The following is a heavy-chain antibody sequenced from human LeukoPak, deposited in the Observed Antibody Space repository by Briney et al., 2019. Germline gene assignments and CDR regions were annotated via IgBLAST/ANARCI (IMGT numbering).Heavy chain of an antibody. D-gene: IGHD6-6*01. CDR1: GFTFSSYW. Sequence: HTGGSLRLSCAASGFTFSSYWMSWVRQAPGKGLEWVANIKQDGSEKYYVDSVKGRFTISRDNAKNSLYLQMNSLRAEDTAVYYCARNEDSSSPWVFYWGQGTLVTVSS. CDR2: IKQDGSEK. J-gene: IGHJ4*02. V-gene: IGHV3-7*01. CDR3: ARNEDSSSPWVFY.